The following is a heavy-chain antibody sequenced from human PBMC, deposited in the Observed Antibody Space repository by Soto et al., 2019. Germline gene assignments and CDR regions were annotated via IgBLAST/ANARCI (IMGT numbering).Heavy chain of an antibody. D-gene: IGHD3-3*02. CDR1: GFTFSSYA. Sequence: EVQLLESGGGLVQPGGSLRLSCAASGFTFSSYAMSWVRQAPGKGLEWVSGISGSGGNTYYADSVKGRFTISSHKSKNTLYLQMNSLRAEDTAIYDCAKGHSWFDPWGQGTLVTVSS. CDR3: AKGHSWFDP. CDR2: ISGSGGNT. J-gene: IGHJ5*02. V-gene: IGHV3-23*01.